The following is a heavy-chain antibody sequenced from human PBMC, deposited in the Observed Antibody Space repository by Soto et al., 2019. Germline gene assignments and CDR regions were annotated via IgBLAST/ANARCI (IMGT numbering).Heavy chain of an antibody. Sequence: EVQLLESGGGLVQPGGSLRLSCAASGFTFSSYVMSWVRQAPGKGLEWVSAISGGGIYTYYADSVQGRFTISRDNSKNMLYLQMNSLRAEDTAVYYCATDLAATMAFDYWGQGALVTVSS. CDR3: ATDLAATMAFDY. V-gene: IGHV3-23*01. J-gene: IGHJ4*02. CDR1: GFTFSSYV. CDR2: ISGGGIYT. D-gene: IGHD5-12*01.